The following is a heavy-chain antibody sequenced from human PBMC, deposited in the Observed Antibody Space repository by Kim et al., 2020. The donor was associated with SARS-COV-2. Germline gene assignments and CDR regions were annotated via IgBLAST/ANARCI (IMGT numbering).Heavy chain of an antibody. D-gene: IGHD3-22*01. V-gene: IGHV4-59*01. CDR3: ARLGGGYYVYPKFDY. CDR1: GGSISSYY. Sequence: SETLSLTCTVSGGSISSYYWSWIRQPPGKGLEWIGYIYYSGSTNYNPSLKSRVTISVDTSKNQFSLKLSSVTAADTAVYYCARLGGGYYVYPKFDYWGQGTLVTVSS. CDR2: IYYSGST. J-gene: IGHJ4*02.